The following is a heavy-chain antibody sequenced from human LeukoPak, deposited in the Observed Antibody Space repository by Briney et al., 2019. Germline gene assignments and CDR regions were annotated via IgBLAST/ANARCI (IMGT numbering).Heavy chain of an antibody. CDR1: GFTFSSYS. CDR2: ISSSSSTI. J-gene: IGHJ4*02. Sequence: GGSLRLSCAASGFTFSSYSMNWVRQAPGKGLEWVSYISSSSSTIYYADSVKGRFTISRDNSKNTLYLQMNSLRAEDTAVYYCAKVRSSSWLQGDYWGQGTLVTVSS. CDR3: AKVRSSSWLQGDY. V-gene: IGHV3-48*01. D-gene: IGHD6-13*01.